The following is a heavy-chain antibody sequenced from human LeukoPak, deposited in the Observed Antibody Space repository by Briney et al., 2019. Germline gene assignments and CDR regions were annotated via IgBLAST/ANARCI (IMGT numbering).Heavy chain of an antibody. V-gene: IGHV3-21*06. CDR3: ASDRHSSGCLDY. CDR1: GFTFSSYS. J-gene: IGHJ4*02. D-gene: IGHD3-22*01. Sequence: PGGSLRLSCAASGFTFSSYSMNWVRQAPGKGLEWVSSISSDTSYIYYADSVKGRFTISRDNAKNSLYLQMNSLRAEDTAVYYCASDRHSSGCLDYWGQGTLVTVSS. CDR2: ISSDTSYI.